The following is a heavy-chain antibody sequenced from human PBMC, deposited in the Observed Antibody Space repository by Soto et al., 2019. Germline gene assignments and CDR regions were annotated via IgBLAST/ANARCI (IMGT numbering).Heavy chain of an antibody. CDR1: GYTFTSYG. V-gene: IGHV1-18*01. Sequence: QVQLVQSGAEVKKPGASVKVSCKASGYTFTSYGIIWVRQAPGQGLEWMGWISAYNGKTNYAQKRQGRVTMTTDTSTRTAYMELRSLRSDDTAVYYCAREYVPHMDSTNCFDPWGQGTLVTVSS. CDR2: ISAYNGKT. D-gene: IGHD3-10*02. CDR3: AREYVPHMDSTNCFDP. J-gene: IGHJ5*02.